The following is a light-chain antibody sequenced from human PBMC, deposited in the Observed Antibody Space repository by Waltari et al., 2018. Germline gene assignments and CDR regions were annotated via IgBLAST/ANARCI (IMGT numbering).Light chain of an antibody. CDR2: AAS. CDR1: QIVSKY. CDR3: QNHERLPAT. J-gene: IGKJ1*01. Sequence: EVVLTPSPRTLSLSPGARATLSCRPSQIVSKYLAWDQRRPVQAPRLLIYAASTRATGIPDSFSGSGSGTDCSLTISRLEPEDFAVYYCQNHERLPATFGQGTKVEIK. V-gene: IGKV3-20*01.